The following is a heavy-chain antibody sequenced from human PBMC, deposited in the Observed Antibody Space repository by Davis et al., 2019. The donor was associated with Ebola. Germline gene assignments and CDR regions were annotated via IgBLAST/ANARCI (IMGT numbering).Heavy chain of an antibody. Sequence: GESLKISCAASGFTFSSYSMNWVRQAPGKGLEWISSISSSSSYIYYADSVKGRFTISRDNAKNSLYLQMNSLRAEDTAVYYCARDFNTYYDFWSGYYTGIGFDYWGQGTLVTVSS. CDR3: ARDFNTYYDFWSGYYTGIGFDY. J-gene: IGHJ4*02. V-gene: IGHV3-21*01. CDR2: ISSSSSYI. D-gene: IGHD3-3*01. CDR1: GFTFSSYS.